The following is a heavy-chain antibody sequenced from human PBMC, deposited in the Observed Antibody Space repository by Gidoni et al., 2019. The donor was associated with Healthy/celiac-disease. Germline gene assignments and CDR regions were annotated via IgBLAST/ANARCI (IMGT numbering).Heavy chain of an antibody. CDR3: AKDFRYYDILTGFPTLDY. D-gene: IGHD3-9*01. CDR1: GFTFSSYG. Sequence: QVQLVESGGGVVQPGRSLRLSCAASGFTFSSYGMHWVRQAPGKGLEWVAVISYDGSNKYYADSVKGRFTISRDNSKNTLYLQMNSLRAEDTAVYYCAKDFRYYDILTGFPTLDYWGQGTLVTVSS. V-gene: IGHV3-30*18. J-gene: IGHJ4*02. CDR2: ISYDGSNK.